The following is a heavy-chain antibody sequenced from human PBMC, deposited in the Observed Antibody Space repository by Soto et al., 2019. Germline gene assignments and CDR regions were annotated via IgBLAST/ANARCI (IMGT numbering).Heavy chain of an antibody. D-gene: IGHD3-22*01. CDR2: ISGSGGST. J-gene: IGHJ4*02. V-gene: IGHV3-23*01. CDR3: AKTKRVYDSSGYYRFDY. CDR1: GFTFSSYA. Sequence: GSLRLSCAASGFTFSSYAMSWVRQAPGKGLEWVSAISGSGGSTYCADSVKGRFTISRDNSKNTLYLQMNSLRAEDTAVYYCAKTKRVYDSSGYYRFDYWAQGTLVTVSS.